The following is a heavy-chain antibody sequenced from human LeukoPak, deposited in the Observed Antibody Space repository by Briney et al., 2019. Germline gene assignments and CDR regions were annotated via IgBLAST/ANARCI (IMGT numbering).Heavy chain of an antibody. CDR3: ARVSVEMATIR. Sequence: PGGSLRLSCAASGFTFSSYSMNWVRQAPGEGLEWVSSISSSSSYIYYADSVKGRFTISRDNAKNSLYLQMNSLRAEDTAVYYCARVSVEMATIRWGQGTLVTVSS. V-gene: IGHV3-21*01. J-gene: IGHJ4*02. CDR1: GFTFSSYS. D-gene: IGHD5-24*01. CDR2: ISSSSSYI.